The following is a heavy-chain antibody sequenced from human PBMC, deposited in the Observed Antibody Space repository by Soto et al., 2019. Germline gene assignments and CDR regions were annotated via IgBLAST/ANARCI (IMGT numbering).Heavy chain of an antibody. CDR2: IYYSGST. J-gene: IGHJ6*02. D-gene: IGHD3-9*01. CDR3: AGSNYDILTGYPSYYGMAV. CDR1: GGSISSGGYY. V-gene: IGHV4-31*03. Sequence: SETLSLTCTVSGGSISSGGYYWSWIRQHPGKGLEWIGYIYYSGSTYYNPSLKSRVTISVDTSKNQFSLKLSSVTAADTAVYYCAGSNYDILTGYPSYYGMAVWGQGTTVTVSS.